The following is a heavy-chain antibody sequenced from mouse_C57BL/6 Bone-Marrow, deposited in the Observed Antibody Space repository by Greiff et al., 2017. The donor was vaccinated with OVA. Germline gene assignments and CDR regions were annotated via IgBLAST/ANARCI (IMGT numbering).Heavy chain of an antibody. V-gene: IGHV5-4*01. CDR3: ARDPYYYCSSYVYFDV. CDR2: ISDGGSYT. J-gene: IGHJ1*03. D-gene: IGHD1-1*01. Sequence: EVKVVESGGGLVKPGGSLKLSCAASGFTFSSYAMSWVRQTPEKRLEWVATISDGGSYTYYPDNVKGRFTISRDNAKNNLYLQMSQLKSEDTAMYYCARDPYYYCSSYVYFDVWGTGTTVTVSS. CDR1: GFTFSSYA.